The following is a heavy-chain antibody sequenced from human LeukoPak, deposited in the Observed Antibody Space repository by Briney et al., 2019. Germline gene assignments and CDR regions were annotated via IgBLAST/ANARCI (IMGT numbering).Heavy chain of an antibody. J-gene: IGHJ4*02. CDR3: ARDPGDNSPGRDYYFDY. CDR2: IIPIFGTA. D-gene: IGHD4-23*01. Sequence: SVNVSFKASGGTFSSYAISWVRHAPGPGLEWMGGIIPIFGTANYAQKFQGRVTITADESTSTAYMELSSLRSEDTAVYYCARDPGDNSPGRDYYFDYWGQGTLVTVSS. V-gene: IGHV1-69*01. CDR1: GGTFSSYA.